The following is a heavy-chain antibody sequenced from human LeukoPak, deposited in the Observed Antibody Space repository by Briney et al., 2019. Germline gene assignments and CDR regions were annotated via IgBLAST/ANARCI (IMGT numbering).Heavy chain of an antibody. D-gene: IGHD3-10*01. CDR1: GGSISSNY. CDR2: IYYTGST. CDR3: ARDRPVRGVIADY. V-gene: IGHV4-59*12. Sequence: SETLSLTCTVSGGSISSNYWSWIRQPPGKGLERIGYIYYTGSTYYNPSLKSRVTISVDTSKNQFSLKLSSVTAADTAVYYCARDRPVRGVIADYWGQGTLVTVSS. J-gene: IGHJ4*02.